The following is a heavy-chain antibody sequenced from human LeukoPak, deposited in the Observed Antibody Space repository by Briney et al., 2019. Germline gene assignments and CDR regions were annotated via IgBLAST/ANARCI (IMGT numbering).Heavy chain of an antibody. D-gene: IGHD6-13*01. V-gene: IGHV3-21*04. Sequence: GGSLRLSCEASGFTFNTYSMNWARQAPGKGLEWVSSIDSSGSTICYADSVKGRFTISRDNAKNSLYLQMNSLRAEDTAVYYCAGDTRYSSPLGYYYMDVWGKGTTVTVSS. J-gene: IGHJ6*03. CDR1: GFTFNTYS. CDR3: AGDTRYSSPLGYYYMDV. CDR2: IDSSGSTI.